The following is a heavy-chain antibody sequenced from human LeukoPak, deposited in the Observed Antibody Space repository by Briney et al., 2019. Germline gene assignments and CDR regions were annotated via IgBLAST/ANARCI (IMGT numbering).Heavy chain of an antibody. J-gene: IGHJ4*01. CDR2: IYYSGST. CDR1: GGSISSYY. Sequence: SETLSLTCTVSGGSISSYYWSWIRQPPGKGLEWIGYIYYSGSTNYNPSLKSRVTISVDTSKNQFSLKLSSVTAADTAVYYCAGVGYCTNGVCQPRRYYFDYWGQGTMVTVSS. D-gene: IGHD2-8*01. CDR3: AGVGYCTNGVCQPRRYYFDY. V-gene: IGHV4-59*01.